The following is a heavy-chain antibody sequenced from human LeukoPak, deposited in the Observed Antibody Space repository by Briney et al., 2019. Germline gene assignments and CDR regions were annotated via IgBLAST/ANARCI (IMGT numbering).Heavy chain of an antibody. J-gene: IGHJ5*02. Sequence: GGSLRLSCAASGFTFSSYEMNWVRQAPGKGLEWVSYISSSGSTIYYADSVKGRFTISRDNSKNTLYLQMNSLRAEDTAVYYCARFALVNWFDPWGQGTLVTVSS. CDR1: GFTFSSYE. CDR3: ARFALVNWFDP. V-gene: IGHV3-48*03. CDR2: ISSSGSTI. D-gene: IGHD2-2*01.